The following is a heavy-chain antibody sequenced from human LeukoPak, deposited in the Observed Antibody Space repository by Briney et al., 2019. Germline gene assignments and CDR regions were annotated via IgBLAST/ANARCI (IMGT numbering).Heavy chain of an antibody. Sequence: SETLSLTCTVSDASVSSQHWSWIRQPPGKGLEWIGYIYYTGSTNYNPSLKSRGTISVDTSNNQFSLKLSSVTAADTAVYYCAREAYYYDSSGYYTFDYWGQGTLVTVSS. D-gene: IGHD3-22*01. CDR1: DASVSSQH. CDR3: AREAYYYDSSGYYTFDY. CDR2: IYYTGST. V-gene: IGHV4-59*02. J-gene: IGHJ4*02.